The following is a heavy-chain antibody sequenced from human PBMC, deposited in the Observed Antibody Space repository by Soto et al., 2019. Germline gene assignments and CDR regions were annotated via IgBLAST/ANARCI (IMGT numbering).Heavy chain of an antibody. J-gene: IGHJ4*02. V-gene: IGHV3-23*01. CDR3: AIYPGPLLWFGEGPFDY. CDR2: ISGSGGST. D-gene: IGHD3-10*01. Sequence: GGSLRLSCAASGFTFGSYAMSWVRQAPGRGLEWVSAISGSGGSTYYADSVKGRFTISRDNSKNTLYLQMNSLRAEDTAVYYCAIYPGPLLWFGEGPFDYWGQGTLVTVSS. CDR1: GFTFGSYA.